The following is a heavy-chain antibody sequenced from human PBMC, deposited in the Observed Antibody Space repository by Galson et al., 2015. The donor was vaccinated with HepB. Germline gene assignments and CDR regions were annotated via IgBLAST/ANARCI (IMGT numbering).Heavy chain of an antibody. D-gene: IGHD1-7*01. CDR1: GGSITSYY. Sequence: ETLSLTCTVSGGSITSYYWSWIRQPPGKGLEWIGYIYYSGSTDYNPSLKSRVSISVDKSKNQFSLKLTSVAAADTAVYYCARFPATSDYYGMDVWGPGTTVTVSS. V-gene: IGHV4-59*01. CDR2: IYYSGST. J-gene: IGHJ6*02. CDR3: ARFPATSDYYGMDV.